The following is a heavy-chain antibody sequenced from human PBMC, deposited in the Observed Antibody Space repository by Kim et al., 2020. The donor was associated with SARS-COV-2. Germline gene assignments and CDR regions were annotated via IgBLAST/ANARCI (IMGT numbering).Heavy chain of an antibody. Sequence: GRFTISRDNSKHTLYLQMNSLRAEDTAVYYCAKDMQHYYDSSGYLDYFDYWGQGTLVTVSS. CDR3: AKDMQHYYDSSGYLDYFDY. J-gene: IGHJ4*02. D-gene: IGHD3-22*01. V-gene: IGHV3-33*06.